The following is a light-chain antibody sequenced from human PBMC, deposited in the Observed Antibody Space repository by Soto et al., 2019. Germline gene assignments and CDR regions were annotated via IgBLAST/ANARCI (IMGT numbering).Light chain of an antibody. V-gene: IGLV2-14*03. CDR1: SSDVGGYDY. Sequence: QSALTQPASVSGSPGQWITISCTGTSSDVGGYDYVSWYQHHPGKAPKPMIYDVSNRPSGVSNRFSGSKSGNTASLTISGLQAEDEADYYCSSYTSSSLYVFGTGTKVTVL. CDR2: DVS. CDR3: SSYTSSSLYV. J-gene: IGLJ1*01.